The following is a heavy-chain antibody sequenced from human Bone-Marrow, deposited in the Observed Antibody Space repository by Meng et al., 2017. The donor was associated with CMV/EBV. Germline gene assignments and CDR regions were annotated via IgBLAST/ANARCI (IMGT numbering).Heavy chain of an antibody. Sequence: GSLRLSCTVSGGSISSHYWSWIRQPAGKGLEWIGRIYTSGSTNYNPSLKSRVTMSVDTSKNQFSLKLSSVTAADTAVYYCARRRAATHYFDYWGQGTLVTASS. V-gene: IGHV4-4*07. D-gene: IGHD2-15*01. J-gene: IGHJ4*02. CDR1: GGSISSHY. CDR3: ARRRAATHYFDY. CDR2: IYTSGST.